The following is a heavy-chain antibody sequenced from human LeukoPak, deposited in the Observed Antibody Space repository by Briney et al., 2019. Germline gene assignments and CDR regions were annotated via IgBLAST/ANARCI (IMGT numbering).Heavy chain of an antibody. D-gene: IGHD2-2*01. CDR2: IFYSGST. V-gene: IGHV4-59*01. CDR1: GVSISSYY. J-gene: IGHJ5*02. CDR3: ARGVSNQYCSSTSCRWFDP. Sequence: SETLSLTCTVSGVSISSYYWSWIRQSPGKGLEWIGYIFYSGSTNYNPSLKSRVTISVDTSKNQFSLKLTSVTAADTAVYYCARGVSNQYCSSTSCRWFDPWGQGTLVTVSS.